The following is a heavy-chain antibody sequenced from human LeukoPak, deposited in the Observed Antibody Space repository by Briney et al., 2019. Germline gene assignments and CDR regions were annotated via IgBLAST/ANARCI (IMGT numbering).Heavy chain of an antibody. D-gene: IGHD5-12*01. J-gene: IGHJ3*02. V-gene: IGHV4-39*01. CDR3: ARHGRPGYGGYENAFDI. Sequence: SETLSLTCTVSGGSISSSTYYWDWIRQPPGQGLEWIGNIYDSGDTYYTPSLKSRVTMFVDTSKNQFPLKLSSVTAADTAVYYCARHGRPGYGGYENAFDIWGQGTMVTISS. CDR1: GGSISSSTYY. CDR2: IYDSGDT.